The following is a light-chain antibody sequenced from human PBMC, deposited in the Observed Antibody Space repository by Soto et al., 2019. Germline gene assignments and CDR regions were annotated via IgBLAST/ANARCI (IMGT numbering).Light chain of an antibody. V-gene: IGKV3-20*01. CDR1: QSVSNNY. J-gene: IGKJ1*01. CDR2: GAS. Sequence: LTQSPGTLSLTPRERATLSCRASQSVSNNYLAWYQQNPGQAPRLLIYGASNRATGIPDRFSGSGSGTDFTLNISRLEREDFAVYYCQQYGSSGTFGQGTKVDI. CDR3: QQYGSSGT.